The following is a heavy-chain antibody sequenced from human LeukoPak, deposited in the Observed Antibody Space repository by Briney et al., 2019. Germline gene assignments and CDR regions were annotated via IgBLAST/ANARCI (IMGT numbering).Heavy chain of an antibody. D-gene: IGHD3-22*01. CDR3: ARAGIDSSPNWFDP. Sequence: SETLSLTCTVSGGSISSSSYYWGWIRQPPGKGLEWIGSIYYSGSTYYNPSLKSRVTISVDTSKNQFSLKLSSVTAADTAVYYCARAGIDSSPNWFDPWGQGTLVTVSS. J-gene: IGHJ5*02. V-gene: IGHV4-39*07. CDR1: GGSISSSSYY. CDR2: IYYSGST.